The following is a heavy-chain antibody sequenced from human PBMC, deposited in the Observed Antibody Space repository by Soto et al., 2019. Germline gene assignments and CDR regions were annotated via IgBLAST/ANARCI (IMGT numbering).Heavy chain of an antibody. CDR2: ISNNGGST. D-gene: IGHD6-19*01. CDR1: GFIFSSFA. Sequence: GGSLRLSCAASGFIFSSFAMSWVRHAPGKGLEWVSTISNNGGSTYSADSVKGRFTISRDNSKNTLYLQMNSLRAEDTAVYYCAKDPDISGWYQTDLDYWAQGTLVTVSS. CDR3: AKDPDISGWYQTDLDY. V-gene: IGHV3-23*01. J-gene: IGHJ4*02.